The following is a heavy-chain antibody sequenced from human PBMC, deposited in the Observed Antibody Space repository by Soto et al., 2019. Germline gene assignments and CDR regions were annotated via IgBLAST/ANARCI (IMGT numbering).Heavy chain of an antibody. CDR1: GGSISSGDYY. CDR2: IYYSGST. Sequence: SETLSLTCTVSGGSISSGDYYWSWIRQPPGKGLEWIGYIYYSGSTYYNPSLKSRVTISVDTSKNQFSLKLSSVTAADTAVYYCAVVPAAIGYFRFFDPWGQGTLVTVSS. D-gene: IGHD2-2*02. CDR3: AVVPAAIGYFRFFDP. J-gene: IGHJ5*02. V-gene: IGHV4-30-4*01.